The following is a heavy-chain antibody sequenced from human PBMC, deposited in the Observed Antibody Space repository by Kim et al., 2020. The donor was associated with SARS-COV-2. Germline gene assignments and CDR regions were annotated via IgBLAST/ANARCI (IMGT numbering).Heavy chain of an antibody. Sequence: GGSLRLSCAASGFTFSSYGMHWVRQAPGKGLEWVAVISYDGSNKYYADSVKGRFTISRDNSKNTLYLQMNSLRAEDTAVYYCAKGDCSGGSCIDYWGQGT. CDR1: GFTFSSYG. D-gene: IGHD2-15*01. V-gene: IGHV3-30*18. CDR2: ISYDGSNK. CDR3: AKGDCSGGSCIDY. J-gene: IGHJ4*02.